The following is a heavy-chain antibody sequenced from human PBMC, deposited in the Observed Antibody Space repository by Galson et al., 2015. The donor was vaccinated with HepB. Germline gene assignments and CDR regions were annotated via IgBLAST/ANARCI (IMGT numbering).Heavy chain of an antibody. CDR2: IWYDGSRK. Sequence: SLRLSCAASGFTFSGHGMHWVRQAPGKGLEWVAVIWYDGSRKYYADSVKGRFSISRDNSKNTLYLEMNSLRAEDTAVYFCARFTDGYNLDYWGQGTLVTVSS. J-gene: IGHJ4*02. V-gene: IGHV3-33*01. CDR3: ARFTDGYNLDY. CDR1: GFTFSGHG. D-gene: IGHD5-24*01.